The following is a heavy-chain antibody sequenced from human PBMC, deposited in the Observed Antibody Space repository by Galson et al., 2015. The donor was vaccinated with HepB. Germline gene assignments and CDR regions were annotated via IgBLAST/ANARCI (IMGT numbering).Heavy chain of an antibody. Sequence: SLRLSCAASGFTVGSNYMSWVRQAPGKGLEWVSVIYSGGSTYYADSVKGRFTISRDNSKNTLYLQMNSLRAEDTAVYYCARDRSGGVAGYYYYYMDVWGKGTTVTVSS. CDR3: ARDRSGGVAGYYYYYMDV. CDR1: GFTVGSNY. V-gene: IGHV3-66*01. J-gene: IGHJ6*03. D-gene: IGHD6-19*01. CDR2: IYSGGST.